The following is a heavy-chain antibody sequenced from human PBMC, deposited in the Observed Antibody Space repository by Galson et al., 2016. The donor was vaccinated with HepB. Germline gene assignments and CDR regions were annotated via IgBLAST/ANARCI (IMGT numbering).Heavy chain of an antibody. CDR1: GYSISSGYY. CDR3: ARDQATIFGVYIRGNWLDP. Sequence: SETLSLTCTVSGYSISSGYYWGWIRQPPGEGLEWIGSIDHIGSPYYKPSLRSRVTISRDTSKNEVSLTLRSVTAADTAVYFCARDQATIFGVYIRGNWLDPWGQGALVTVSS. J-gene: IGHJ5*02. D-gene: IGHD3-3*01. CDR2: IDHIGSP. V-gene: IGHV4-38-2*02.